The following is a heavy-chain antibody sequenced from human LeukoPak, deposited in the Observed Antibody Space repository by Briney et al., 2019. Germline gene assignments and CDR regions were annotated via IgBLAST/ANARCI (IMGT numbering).Heavy chain of an antibody. Sequence: SETLSLTCAVYGVSFSGYYWSWIRQPPGKGLEWIGEINHSGSTNYNPSLKSRVTISVDTSKNQFSLKLSSVTAADTAVYYCARGGMTIFGVVIGRAFDYWGQGTLVTVSS. CDR3: ARGGMTIFGVVIGRAFDY. D-gene: IGHD3-3*01. CDR2: INHSGST. J-gene: IGHJ4*02. V-gene: IGHV4-34*01. CDR1: GVSFSGYY.